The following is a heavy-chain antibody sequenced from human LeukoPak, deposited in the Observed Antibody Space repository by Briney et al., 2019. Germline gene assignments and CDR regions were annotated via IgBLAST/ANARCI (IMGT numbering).Heavy chain of an antibody. CDR1: GFTFSNAW. V-gene: IGHV3-15*01. CDR2: IKSKTDGGTT. J-gene: IGHJ4*02. Sequence: GGSLRLSCAASGFTFSNAWMSWVRQAPGKGLEWVGRIKSKTDGGTTDCAAPVKGRFTISRDDSKNTLYLQMNSLKTEDTAVYYCTTDAVAVDTAMAPNFDYWGQGTLVTVSS. D-gene: IGHD5-18*01. CDR3: TTDAVAVDTAMAPNFDY.